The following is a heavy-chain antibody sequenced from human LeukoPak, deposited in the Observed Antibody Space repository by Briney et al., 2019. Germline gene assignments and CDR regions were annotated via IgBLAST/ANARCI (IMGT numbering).Heavy chain of an antibody. J-gene: IGHJ5*02. CDR1: GYIFSGYY. Sequence: GASVKVSCKASGYIFSGYYIHWVRQAPGQGLEWMGWINPVSGDTNLAQRFQGRVTMTRDTSITTAYIELSGLTSDDTAVYYCARGLVRRYCSGGSCYSGSWFDPWGQGTLVTISS. CDR3: ARGLVRRYCSGGSCYSGSWFDP. CDR2: INPVSGDT. D-gene: IGHD2-15*01. V-gene: IGHV1-2*02.